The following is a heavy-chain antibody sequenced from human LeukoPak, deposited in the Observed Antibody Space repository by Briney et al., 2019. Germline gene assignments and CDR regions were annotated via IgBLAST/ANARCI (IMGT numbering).Heavy chain of an antibody. J-gene: IGHJ4*02. Sequence: GRSLRLSCAASGFTFSSYAMHWVRQAPGKGLEWVALISYDGSHKYYADSVKGRFTISRDNAKNSLYLQMNSLRAEDTAVFYCAREGNRRSFDYWGQGTLVTVSS. CDR2: ISYDGSHK. V-gene: IGHV3-30*04. CDR3: AREGNRRSFDY. CDR1: GFTFSSYA. D-gene: IGHD1-14*01.